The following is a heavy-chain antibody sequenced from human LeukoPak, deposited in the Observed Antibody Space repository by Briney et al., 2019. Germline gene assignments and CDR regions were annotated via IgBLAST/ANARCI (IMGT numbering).Heavy chain of an antibody. V-gene: IGHV3-30-3*01. CDR3: ARDGFDRVPLYYMDV. CDR1: GISFSDYA. J-gene: IGHJ6*03. Sequence: GGSLRLSCAASGISFSDYAIHWVRQAPGKGLEWVAGVSNDGTNRLYADSVKGRFTISRDNSKTTVYLQMNSLRAEDTAVYYCARDGFDRVPLYYMDVWGKGTTVTVSS. CDR2: VSNDGTNR. D-gene: IGHD3-9*01.